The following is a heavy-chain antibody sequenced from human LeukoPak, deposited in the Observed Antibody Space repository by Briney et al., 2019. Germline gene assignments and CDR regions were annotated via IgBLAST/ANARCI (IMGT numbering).Heavy chain of an antibody. V-gene: IGHV3-23*01. CDR2: ISGSGGST. Sequence: AGGSLRLSCAASGFTFSSYAMSWVRQAPGKGLEWVSAISGSGGSTYYADSVKGRFTISRDNSKNTLYLQMNSLRAEDTAVYYCAKGKEHSSSWAHWFDPWGQGTLVTVSS. J-gene: IGHJ5*02. D-gene: IGHD6-13*01. CDR1: GFTFSSYA. CDR3: AKGKEHSSSWAHWFDP.